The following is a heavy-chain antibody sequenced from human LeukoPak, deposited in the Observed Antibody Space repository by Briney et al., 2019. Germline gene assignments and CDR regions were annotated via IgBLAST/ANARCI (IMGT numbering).Heavy chain of an antibody. J-gene: IGHJ4*02. Sequence: PSETLSLTCTVSGGSISSYYWTWIRQPAGKGLEWIGRIYTTGSTNYNPSLNSRVTMSVDTSKNQFSLKLSSVTAADTAEYYCARNPAVTTPTVPLNTYYFDYWGQGALVTVSS. V-gene: IGHV4-4*07. D-gene: IGHD4-17*01. CDR1: GGSISSYY. CDR3: ARNPAVTTPTVPLNTYYFDY. CDR2: IYTTGST.